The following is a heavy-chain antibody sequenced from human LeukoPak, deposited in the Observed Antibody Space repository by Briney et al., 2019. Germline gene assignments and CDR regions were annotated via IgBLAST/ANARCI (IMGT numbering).Heavy chain of an antibody. CDR1: GYTLTELS. D-gene: IGHD6-25*01. V-gene: IGHV1-24*01. Sequence: ASVKVSCKVSGYTLTELSMHWVRQAPGKGLEWMGGFDPEDGETIYAQKFQDRVTMTEDTSTDTAYMELSSLRSEDTAVYYCATDPHATAAFDYWGQGTLVTVSS. J-gene: IGHJ4*02. CDR3: ATDPHATAAFDY. CDR2: FDPEDGET.